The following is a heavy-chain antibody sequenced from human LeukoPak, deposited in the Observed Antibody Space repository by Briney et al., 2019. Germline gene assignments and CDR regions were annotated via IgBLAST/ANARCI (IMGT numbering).Heavy chain of an antibody. CDR1: TYSISSDCY. J-gene: IGHJ4*02. Sequence: SETLSLTCGVSTYSISSDCYWGWIRQPPGKGLEWIGSIYHSGSTYYNPSLKSRVTISVATSKNQFSLKLSSVTAADTAVYYCARGLQSLGYFDYWGQGTLVSVSS. CDR3: ARGLQSLGYFDY. CDR2: IYHSGST. D-gene: IGHD4-11*01. V-gene: IGHV4-38-2*01.